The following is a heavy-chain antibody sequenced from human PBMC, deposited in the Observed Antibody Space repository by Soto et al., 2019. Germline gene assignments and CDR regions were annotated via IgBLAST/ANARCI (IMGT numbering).Heavy chain of an antibody. Sequence: EVQLVESGGGLVQPGRSLRLSCAASGSTFDDYAMHWVRQVPGKGLEWVSGINWNSGSIGYGDSVKGRFAISRDNAKNSLHLQMNSLSAEDTAFYYCVKDESINWYSGHFRHWGQGTLVNVSS. CDR2: INWNSGSI. CDR3: VKDESINWYSGHFRH. D-gene: IGHD6-13*01. V-gene: IGHV3-9*01. J-gene: IGHJ1*01. CDR1: GSTFDDYA.